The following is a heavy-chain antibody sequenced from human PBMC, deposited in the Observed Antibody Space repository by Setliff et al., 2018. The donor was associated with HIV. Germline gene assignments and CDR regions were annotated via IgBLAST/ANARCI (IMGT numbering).Heavy chain of an antibody. D-gene: IGHD3-10*01. J-gene: IGHJ4*02. CDR1: GYSISSGYY. CDR3: ARSDWYHGSGSHDY. V-gene: IGHV3-7*01. CDR2: IKQDGSEK. Sequence: ETLSLTCTVSGYSISSGYYWGWIRQPPGKGLEWVANIKQDGSEKYYVDSVRGRFTISRDNAKNSLYLQMNSLRVEDTALYYCARSDWYHGSGSHDYWGQGTLVTISS.